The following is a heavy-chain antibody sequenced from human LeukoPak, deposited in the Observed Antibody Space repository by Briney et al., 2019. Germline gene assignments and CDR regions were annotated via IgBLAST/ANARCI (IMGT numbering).Heavy chain of an antibody. CDR1: GGSISSGGYY. Sequence: SQTLSLTCTVSGGSISSGGYYWSWIRQHPGKGLEWIGYIYYSGSTYYNPSLKSRVTISVDTSKNQLSLKLSSVTAADTAVYYCARGPDIVVVPAAMWLDYWGQGTLVTVSS. D-gene: IGHD2-2*01. V-gene: IGHV4-31*03. CDR3: ARGPDIVVVPAAMWLDY. CDR2: IYYSGST. J-gene: IGHJ4*02.